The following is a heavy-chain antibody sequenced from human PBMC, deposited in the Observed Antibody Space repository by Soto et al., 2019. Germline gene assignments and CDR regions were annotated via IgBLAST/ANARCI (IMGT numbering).Heavy chain of an antibody. CDR2: VLVGGST. V-gene: IGHV3-23*01. Sequence: GTLRLSGAVSVVTVSSYDMSWVWHAPGKGLELVSTVLVGGSTHYPDCLKVRFTVSRDNSKNTLFLQMTSLTAGDTAVYSCAKATATGGGAFDICGQGTMVTVSS. CDR3: AKATATGGGAFDI. D-gene: IGHD2-8*02. CDR1: VVTVSSYD. J-gene: IGHJ3*02.